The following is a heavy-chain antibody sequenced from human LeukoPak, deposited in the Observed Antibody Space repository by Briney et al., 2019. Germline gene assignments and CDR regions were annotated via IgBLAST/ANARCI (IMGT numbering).Heavy chain of an antibody. CDR2: INHSGST. J-gene: IGHJ3*02. CDR3: ARTPRRMITFGGVIVRRQAFDI. Sequence: SETLSLTCAVYGGSFSGYYWSWIRQPPGKGLEWIGEINHSGSTSYNPSLKSRVTISVDTSKNQFSLKLSSVTAADTAVYYCARTPRRMITFGGVIVRRQAFDIWGQGTMVTVSS. CDR1: GGSFSGYY. V-gene: IGHV4-34*01. D-gene: IGHD3-16*02.